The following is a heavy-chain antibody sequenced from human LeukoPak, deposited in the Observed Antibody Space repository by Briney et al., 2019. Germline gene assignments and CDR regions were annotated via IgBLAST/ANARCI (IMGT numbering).Heavy chain of an antibody. Sequence: ASVKVSCKASGYTLTSYGISWVRQAPGQGLEWLGWISTYNGNTHYAQKLQGRVTMTTDTSTTTAYMELRSLRSDDTAVYYCAKDMGYSGSSPIEYWGQGTLVTVSS. V-gene: IGHV1-18*01. CDR1: GYTLTSYG. D-gene: IGHD1-26*01. CDR3: AKDMGYSGSSPIEY. J-gene: IGHJ4*02. CDR2: ISTYNGNT.